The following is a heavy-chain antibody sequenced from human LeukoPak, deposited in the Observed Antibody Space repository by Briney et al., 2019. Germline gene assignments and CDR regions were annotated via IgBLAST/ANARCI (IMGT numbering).Heavy chain of an antibody. CDR2: IYYSGST. CDR1: GDSISSSSYY. D-gene: IGHD6-19*01. CDR3: ARRTYSSGFDYIDY. J-gene: IGHJ4*02. V-gene: IGHV4-61*05. Sequence: SSETLSLTCTVSGDSISSSSYYWGWIRQPPGKGLEWIGYIYYSGSTSYNPSLKSRVTISVDTSKSQFSLKLSSVIAADTAVYYCARRTYSSGFDYIDYWGQGTLVTVSS.